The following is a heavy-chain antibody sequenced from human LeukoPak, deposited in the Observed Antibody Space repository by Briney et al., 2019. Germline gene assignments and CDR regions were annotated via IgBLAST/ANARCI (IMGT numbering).Heavy chain of an antibody. J-gene: IGHJ4*02. CDR3: ARDLSLAMYE. D-gene: IGHD6-6*01. V-gene: IGHV6-1*01. CDR1: GDSVSSNSAA. Sequence: SQTLSLTCAISGDSVSSNSAAWNWIRQSPSRSLEWLGRTYYRSRWYNDYAVSVRSRIIISPDTSKNQFSLQLNSVTPEDTAVYYCARDLSLAMYEWGQGPLLTVSS. CDR2: TYYRSRWYN.